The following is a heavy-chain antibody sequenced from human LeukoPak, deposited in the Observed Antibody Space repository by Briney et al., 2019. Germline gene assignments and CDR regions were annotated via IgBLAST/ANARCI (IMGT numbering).Heavy chain of an antibody. D-gene: IGHD5-12*01. J-gene: IGHJ4*02. CDR3: ARGRIVATIRAFVGYYFDY. CDR2: ISAYSGNT. Sequence: GASVKVSCKASGYTFTSYGISWVRHAPGQGLEWMGWISAYSGNTNYAQKLQGRVTMTTDTSTSTAYMELRSLRSDDTAVYYCARGRIVATIRAFVGYYFDYWGQGTLVTVSS. CDR1: GYTFTSYG. V-gene: IGHV1-18*04.